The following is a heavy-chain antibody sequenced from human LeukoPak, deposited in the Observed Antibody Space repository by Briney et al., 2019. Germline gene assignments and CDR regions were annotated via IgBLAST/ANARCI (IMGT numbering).Heavy chain of an antibody. D-gene: IGHD2-2*01. J-gene: IGHJ5*02. Sequence: GGSLRLSCAASGFTFSSYGMHWVRQAPGKGLEGVAVIWYDGSNKYYADSVKGRFTISRDDSKNTLYLQMNSLRAEDTAVYYCARDNLGYCSSTSCYLSLDPWGQGTLVTVSS. CDR1: GFTFSSYG. V-gene: IGHV3-33*01. CDR3: ARDNLGYCSSTSCYLSLDP. CDR2: IWYDGSNK.